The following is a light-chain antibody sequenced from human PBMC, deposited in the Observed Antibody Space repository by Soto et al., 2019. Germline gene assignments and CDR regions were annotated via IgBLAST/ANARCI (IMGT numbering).Light chain of an antibody. V-gene: IGKV3-20*01. Sequence: EIVLTQSPGTLPLSPGERATLSCRASQYVSSSYLAWYQQKPGQAPRLLIYGASSRATGIPERFSGSGSGTDFTLTISRLEPEDFAVYFCQQYGRSPRTFGQGTKVEFK. CDR1: QYVSSSY. J-gene: IGKJ1*01. CDR3: QQYGRSPRT. CDR2: GAS.